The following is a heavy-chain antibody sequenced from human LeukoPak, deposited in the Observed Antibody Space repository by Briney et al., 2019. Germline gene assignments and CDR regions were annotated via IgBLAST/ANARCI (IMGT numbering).Heavy chain of an antibody. J-gene: IGHJ4*02. V-gene: IGHV3-23*01. D-gene: IGHD3-10*01. CDR2: ISGSGGNT. Sequence: GGSLRLSCAASGFTFSSYGMHWVRQAPGKGLEWVSGISGSGGNTYYTDSVKGRFTISRDNSKKTLFLQMNSLRAEDTAVYYCAKEPGEGAGSYYNYWGQGTLVTVSS. CDR1: GFTFSSYG. CDR3: AKEPGEGAGSYYNY.